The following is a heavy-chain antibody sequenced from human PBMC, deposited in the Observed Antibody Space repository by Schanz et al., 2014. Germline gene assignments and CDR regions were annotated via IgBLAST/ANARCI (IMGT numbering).Heavy chain of an antibody. Sequence: QVQLVQSGAEVKKPGASVKVSCKASGYTFTSYVISWVRQAPGQGPEWMGWISDYNADTKYAQKGQGRVTMTTDTSTSTAYRELRSLRSDDTAVDYCAGATYSSSWYGGSEYFQHWGQGTLVTVSS. D-gene: IGHD6-13*01. J-gene: IGHJ1*01. CDR2: ISDYNADT. V-gene: IGHV1-18*04. CDR3: AGATYSSSWYGGSEYFQH. CDR1: GYTFTSYV.